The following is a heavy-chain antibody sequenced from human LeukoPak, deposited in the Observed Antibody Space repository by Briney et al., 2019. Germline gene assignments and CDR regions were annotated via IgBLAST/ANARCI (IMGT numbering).Heavy chain of an antibody. V-gene: IGHV3-64*02. J-gene: IGHJ4*02. Sequence: HPGGSLRLSCTASGFSFSTYTMRWVRQAPGKGLEYVSGIASNGGTKYYADSVKGRFTISRDNFKNTVYLQMDSLRTEDMAVYYCAREYCTTNSCYIWGLGYWGQGTLVTVSS. CDR3: AREYCTTNSCYIWGLGY. CDR1: GFSFSTYT. D-gene: IGHD2-2*02. CDR2: IASNGGTK.